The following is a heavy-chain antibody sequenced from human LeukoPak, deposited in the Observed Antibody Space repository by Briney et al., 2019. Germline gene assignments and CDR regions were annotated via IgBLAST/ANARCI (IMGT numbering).Heavy chain of an antibody. CDR2: ISGSGGST. V-gene: IGHV3-23*01. Sequence: ETLSLTCAVSGGSISSSNWWSWVRQAPGKGLEWVSAISGSGGSTYYADSVKGRFTISRDNSKNTLYLQMNSLRVEDTAVYYCAKDKEEAYYYDSSGPDAFDIWGQGTMVTVSS. D-gene: IGHD3-22*01. CDR1: GGSISSSN. J-gene: IGHJ3*02. CDR3: AKDKEEAYYYDSSGPDAFDI.